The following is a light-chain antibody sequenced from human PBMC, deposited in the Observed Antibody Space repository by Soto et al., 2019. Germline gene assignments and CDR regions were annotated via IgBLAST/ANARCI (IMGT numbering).Light chain of an antibody. V-gene: IGLV2-11*01. CDR2: DVS. Sequence: QSALTQPRSASGSPGQSITISCTGTSSDVGAYNSVSWYQQHPDKAPKLMIYDVSQRPSGVPDRFSGSKSGNTASLTISGLQTEDEADYYCVSYTGTHIPVALGGGTKLTVL. J-gene: IGLJ2*01. CDR1: SSDVGAYNS. CDR3: VSYTGTHIPVA.